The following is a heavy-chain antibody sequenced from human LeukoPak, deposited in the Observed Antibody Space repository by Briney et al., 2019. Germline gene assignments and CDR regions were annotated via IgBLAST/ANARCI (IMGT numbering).Heavy chain of an antibody. CDR2: ISYDGSNK. CDR1: GFTFSSYA. D-gene: IGHD2-2*02. Sequence: AGRSLRLSCAASGFTFSSYAMHWVRQAPGKGLEWVAVISYDGSNKYYADSVKGRFTISRDNSKNTLYLQMNSLRAEDTAVYYCARGPPVVPAAIYYYYGMDVWAKGPRSPSP. CDR3: ARGPPVVPAAIYYYYGMDV. J-gene: IGHJ6*02. V-gene: IGHV3-30*04.